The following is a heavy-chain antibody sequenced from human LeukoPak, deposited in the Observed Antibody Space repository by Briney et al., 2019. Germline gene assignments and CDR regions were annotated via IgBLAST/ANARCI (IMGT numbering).Heavy chain of an antibody. Sequence: GGTLRPSCAASVLTLRGLGYHCGPEAPGTGVEWAASINVDGTQKYYGATARGRFTVSRDNSKNTVYLQRDNLRPQGTAVYFCVGGLGRAAFWHGDSWGRGTHVT. V-gene: IGHV3-33*03. D-gene: IGHD2-15*01. CDR1: VLTLRGLG. J-gene: IGHJ2*01. CDR3: VGGLGRAAFWHGDS. CDR2: INVDGTQK.